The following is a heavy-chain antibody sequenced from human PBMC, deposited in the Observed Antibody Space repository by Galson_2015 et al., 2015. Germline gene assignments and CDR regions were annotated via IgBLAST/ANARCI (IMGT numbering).Heavy chain of an antibody. CDR1: GFTFTSSA. J-gene: IGHJ3*02. CDR2: IVVGSGNT. D-gene: IGHD1-1*01. V-gene: IGHV1-58*01. Sequence: SCKASGFTFTSSAVQWVRQARGQRLEWIGWIVVGSGNTNYAQKFQERVTITRDMSTSTAYMELSSLRSEDTAVYYCAADQEREAFDIWGQGTMVTVSS. CDR3: AADQEREAFDI.